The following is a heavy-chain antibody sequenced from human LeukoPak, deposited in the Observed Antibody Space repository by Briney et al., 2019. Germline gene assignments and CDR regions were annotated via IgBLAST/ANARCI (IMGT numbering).Heavy chain of an antibody. CDR1: GSPFPTYG. D-gene: IGHD4-17*01. J-gene: IGHJ4*02. CDR3: ARDWWYGDYSIGNN. CDR2: LSGYNGNT. Sequence: GPVQVSCNASGSPFPTYGISWVGQAPGQGLEWMGWLSGYNGNTKYAQNFQGRVTVSTDTSTTTVYMELRSVRSDDTAVYYCARDWWYGDYSIGNNWGQGTLVTVSS. V-gene: IGHV1-18*01.